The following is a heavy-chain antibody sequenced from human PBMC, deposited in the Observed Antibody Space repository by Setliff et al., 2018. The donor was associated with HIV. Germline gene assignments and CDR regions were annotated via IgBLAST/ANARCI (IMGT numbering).Heavy chain of an antibody. CDR3: ARAPPGIQLLTTTNGPYYFDF. Sequence: SATLSLTCAVSGCYISGGYYWCWIRQSPGKGLEWIGCIFNSGQTYYNPSLNSRIAISMDTSENQFSLRLTSVTAADTALYFCARAPPGIQLLTTTNGPYYFDFWGQGLLVTVSS. J-gene: IGHJ4*02. CDR2: IFNSGQT. CDR1: GCYISGGYY. D-gene: IGHD1-1*01. V-gene: IGHV4-38-2*01.